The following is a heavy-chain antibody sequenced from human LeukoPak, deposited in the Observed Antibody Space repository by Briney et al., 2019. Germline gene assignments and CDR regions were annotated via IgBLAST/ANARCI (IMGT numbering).Heavy chain of an antibody. CDR3: ARDLAVAGTNYFDF. CDR1: GDSISSNEW. Sequence: SETLSLTCSVSGDSISSNEWWSWVRQPPGKGLEWIGEVFHSGSTNYNPSLKSRVTISIDKSKNQFSLEVTSVTAADTAIYFCARDLAVAGTNYFDFWGQGVLVTVSS. J-gene: IGHJ4*02. CDR2: VFHSGST. D-gene: IGHD6-19*01. V-gene: IGHV4-4*02.